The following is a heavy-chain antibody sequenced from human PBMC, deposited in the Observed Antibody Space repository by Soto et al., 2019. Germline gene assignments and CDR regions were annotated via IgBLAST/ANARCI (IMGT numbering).Heavy chain of an antibody. CDR2: INHSGST. CDR3: ARVRLGYDFWSGYVRTYGMDV. CDR1: GGSFSGYY. V-gene: IGHV4-34*01. J-gene: IGHJ6*02. D-gene: IGHD3-3*01. Sequence: SETLSLTCAVYGGSFSGYYWSWIRQPPGKGLEWIGEINHSGSTNYNPSLKSRVTISVDTSKNQFSLKLSSVTAADTAVYYCARVRLGYDFWSGYVRTYGMDVWGQGTTVT.